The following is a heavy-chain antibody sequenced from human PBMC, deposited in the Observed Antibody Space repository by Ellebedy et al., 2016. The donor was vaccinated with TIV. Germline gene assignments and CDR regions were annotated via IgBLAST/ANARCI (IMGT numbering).Heavy chain of an antibody. V-gene: IGHV3-30*02. D-gene: IGHD2-15*01. CDR2: IWSDGTNK. Sequence: PGGSLRLSCAASGFTFRKYGMHWVRQAPGKGLEWVSFIWSDGTNKYYADSVKGLFTISRDNSNNTLSLQLNNLRAEDTAVYYCANGHCSGDTCYPGPKFFDYWGPGALVTVSS. CDR3: ANGHCSGDTCYPGPKFFDY. CDR1: GFTFRKYG. J-gene: IGHJ4*02.